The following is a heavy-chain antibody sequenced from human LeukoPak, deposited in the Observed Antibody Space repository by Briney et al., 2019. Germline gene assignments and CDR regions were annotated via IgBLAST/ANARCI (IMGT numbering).Heavy chain of an antibody. CDR1: GYTFTGYY. V-gene: IGHV1-2*02. CDR3: ARGDDILTDWVYGMDV. Sequence: GASVKVSCKSSGYTFTGYYMHWVRQAPGQGLEWMGWINHNRGGTNLGQKFQGRVTMIRDTCISTAYIEPSRLRSGDTAVYFCARGDDILTDWVYGMDVWGQGTTVTVSS. CDR2: INHNRGGT. D-gene: IGHD3-9*01. J-gene: IGHJ6*02.